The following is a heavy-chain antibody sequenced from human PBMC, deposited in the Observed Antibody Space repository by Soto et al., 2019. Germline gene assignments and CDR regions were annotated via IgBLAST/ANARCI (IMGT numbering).Heavy chain of an antibody. CDR1: GFTFSNYW. CDR2: LHSDGSTT. D-gene: IGHD2-2*02. V-gene: IGHV3-74*03. CDR3: ARELPTTIRGGYYYSYGMDV. J-gene: IGHJ6*02. Sequence: EVQLVESGGGLVQPGGSLRLSCAASGFTFSNYWMHWVRQAPGEGLVWVSRLHSDGSTTTYADSVKGRFTISRDNAKNTLYLQMNSLRAEDTAVYYCARELPTTIRGGYYYSYGMDVWGQGTTVTVSS.